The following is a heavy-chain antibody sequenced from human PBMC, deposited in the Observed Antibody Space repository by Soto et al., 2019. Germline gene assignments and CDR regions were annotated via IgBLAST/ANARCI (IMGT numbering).Heavy chain of an antibody. J-gene: IGHJ4*02. CDR2: IYFGGST. CDR1: GYSISSGYY. Sequence: SETLSLTCAVSGYSISSGYYWGWIRQPPGKGLEWIGCIYFGGSTRNNPSLESRATISVDTSEKQVSLKLVSVTAADTAVYYCARLILVGATLYLDYWGQGTQVTVSS. CDR3: ARLILVGATLYLDY. V-gene: IGHV4-38-2*01. D-gene: IGHD1-26*01.